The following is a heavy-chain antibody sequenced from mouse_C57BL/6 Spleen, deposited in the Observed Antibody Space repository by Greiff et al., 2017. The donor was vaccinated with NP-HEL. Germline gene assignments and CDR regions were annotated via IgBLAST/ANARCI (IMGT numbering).Heavy chain of an antibody. CDR2: INPYNGGT. CDR1: GYTFTDYY. Sequence: EVQLQQSGPVLVKPGASVKMSCKASGYTFTDYYMNWVKQSHGKSLEWIGVINPYNGGTSYNQKFKGKATLTVDKSSSTAYMELNSLTSEDSAVYYCARLLYYGSSYRAMDYWGQGTSVTVSS. V-gene: IGHV1-19*01. D-gene: IGHD1-1*01. J-gene: IGHJ4*01. CDR3: ARLLYYGSSYRAMDY.